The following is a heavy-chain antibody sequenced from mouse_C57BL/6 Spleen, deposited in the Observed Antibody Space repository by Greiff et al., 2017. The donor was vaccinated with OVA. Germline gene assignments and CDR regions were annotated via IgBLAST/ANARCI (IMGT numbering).Heavy chain of an antibody. CDR2: IYPGSGNT. D-gene: IGHD1-3*01. CDR3: ARSRSGDY. J-gene: IGHJ4*01. CDR1: GYTFTSYG. Sequence: VQLQQSGAELARPGASVKLSCKASGYTFTSYGISWVKQRTGQGLEWIGEIYPGSGNTYYNEKFKGKATLTADKSSSTAYMELRSLTSEDSAVYFCARSRSGDYWGQGTSVTVSS. V-gene: IGHV1-81*01.